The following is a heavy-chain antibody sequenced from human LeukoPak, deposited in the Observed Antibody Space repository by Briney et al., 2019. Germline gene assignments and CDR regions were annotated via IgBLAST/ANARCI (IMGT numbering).Heavy chain of an antibody. CDR1: GGSISSSSYY. CDR3: ARLPRIFGVVQVYYYMDV. J-gene: IGHJ6*03. CDR2: IYYSGST. V-gene: IGHV4-39*01. D-gene: IGHD3-3*01. Sequence: PSETLSLTCTVSGGSISSSSYYWGWIRQPPGKGLEWIGSIYYSGSTYYNPSLKSRVTISVDTSKNQFSLKLSSVTAADTAVYYCARLPRIFGVVQVYYYMDVWGKGTTVTVSS.